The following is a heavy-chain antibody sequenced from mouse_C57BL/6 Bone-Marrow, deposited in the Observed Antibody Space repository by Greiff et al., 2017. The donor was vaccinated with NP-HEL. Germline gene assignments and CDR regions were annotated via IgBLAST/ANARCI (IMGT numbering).Heavy chain of an antibody. D-gene: IGHD2-3*01. CDR2: IHPNSGST. Sequence: QVQLQQPGAELVKPGASVKLSCKASGYTFTSYWIHWVKQRPGQGLEWIGMIHPNSGSTNYNEKFKSKATLTVDKSSSTAYMQLSSLTSEDSAVYYCARGGGYYAWFAYWGQGTLVTVSA. J-gene: IGHJ3*01. CDR1: GYTFTSYW. CDR3: ARGGGYYAWFAY. V-gene: IGHV1-64*01.